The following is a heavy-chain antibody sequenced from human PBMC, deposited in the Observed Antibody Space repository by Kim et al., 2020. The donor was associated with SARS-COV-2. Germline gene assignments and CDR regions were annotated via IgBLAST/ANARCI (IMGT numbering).Heavy chain of an antibody. Sequence: APKFQGRITITADKSTSTAYMELSSLRSEDTAVYYCARDIPGDYGSGSYYNWGQGTLVTVSS. D-gene: IGHD3-10*01. CDR3: ARDIPGDYGSGSYYN. V-gene: IGHV1-69*04. J-gene: IGHJ4*02.